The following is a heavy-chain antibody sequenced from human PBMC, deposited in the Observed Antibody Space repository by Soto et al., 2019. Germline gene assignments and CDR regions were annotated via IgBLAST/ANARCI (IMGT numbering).Heavy chain of an antibody. CDR3: AKILAGTTDFDY. CDR1: GFIFSSYD. Sequence: PGGSLRLSCAASGFIFSSYDMHWVRQAPGQGLEWVTAISDGGGCTYYADSVKGRFTISKDNSKNTLYLQMNSLRAEDTAVYYCAKILAGTTDFDYWGQGTLVTVSS. J-gene: IGHJ4*02. V-gene: IGHV3-23*01. CDR2: ISDGGGCT. D-gene: IGHD1-7*01.